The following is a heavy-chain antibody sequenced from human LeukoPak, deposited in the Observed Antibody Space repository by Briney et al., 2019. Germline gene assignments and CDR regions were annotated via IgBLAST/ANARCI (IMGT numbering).Heavy chain of an antibody. CDR3: ATSTVAKYDY. V-gene: IGHV3-30*03. CDR1: GFTFSNYG. CDR2: MSYDGSSK. D-gene: IGHD4-11*01. J-gene: IGHJ4*02. Sequence: GGSLRLSCAASGFTFSNYGMHWVRQAPGKGLEWVAVMSYDGSSKYYADSVKGRFIISRDNSKNTLYLQMNSLRAEDTALYYCATSTVAKYDYWGQGTLVAVSS.